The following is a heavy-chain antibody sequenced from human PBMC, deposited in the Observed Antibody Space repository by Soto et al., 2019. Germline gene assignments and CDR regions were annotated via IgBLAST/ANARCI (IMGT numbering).Heavy chain of an antibody. Sequence: SETLSLTCTVSGGSISRSSYYWGWIRQPPGKGLEWIGSIYYSGSTYYNPSLKSRVTISVDTSKNQFTLKLSPVTAADTAVYYCARRILGPTGAFDYWGQGTLVTVSS. CDR2: IYYSGST. J-gene: IGHJ4*02. V-gene: IGHV4-39*01. D-gene: IGHD1-26*01. CDR1: GGSISRSSYY. CDR3: ARRILGPTGAFDY.